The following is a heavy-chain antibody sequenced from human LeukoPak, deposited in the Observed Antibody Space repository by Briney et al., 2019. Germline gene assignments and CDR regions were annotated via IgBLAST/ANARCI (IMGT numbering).Heavy chain of an antibody. Sequence: GGSLRPSCAASGFTFSTYAMSWVRQAPGKGLEWVSSISSSSSYIYYADSVKGRFTISRDNAKNSLYLQMNSLRAEDTAVYYCARDRYNWNYWGQGTLVTVSS. CDR2: ISSSSSYI. D-gene: IGHD1-20*01. J-gene: IGHJ4*02. CDR1: GFTFSTYA. CDR3: ARDRYNWNY. V-gene: IGHV3-21*01.